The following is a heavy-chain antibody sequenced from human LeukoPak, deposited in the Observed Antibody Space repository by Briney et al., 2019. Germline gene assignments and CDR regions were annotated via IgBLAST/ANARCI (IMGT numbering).Heavy chain of an antibody. D-gene: IGHD2-15*01. J-gene: IGHJ4*02. V-gene: IGHV3-30-3*01. CDR3: ARDFLGYCSGGSCQRSYFFDY. CDR1: GFTFSSYE. Sequence: PGGSLRLSCAASGFTFSSYEMNWVRQAPGKGLEWVAVISYDGSNKYYADSVKGRFTISRDNSKNTLYLQMNSLRAEDTAVYYCARDFLGYCSGGSCQRSYFFDYWGQGTLVTVSS. CDR2: ISYDGSNK.